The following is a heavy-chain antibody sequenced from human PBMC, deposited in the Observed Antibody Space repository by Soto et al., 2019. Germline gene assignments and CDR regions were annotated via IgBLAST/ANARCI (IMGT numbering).Heavy chain of an antibody. CDR1: GFSLSTSGVG. CDR3: AYSHSPPAKVTTSAEYFQH. D-gene: IGHD4-17*01. J-gene: IGHJ1*01. V-gene: IGHV2-5*02. Sequence: QITLKESGPTLVNPTQTLTLTCTFSGFSLSTSGVGVGWIRQPPGKALEWLALIYWDDDTRYSPSLKSRLTITKDTSKNQVVLRMTNMDPVYTATYYCAYSHSPPAKVTTSAEYFQHWGQGTLVTVSS. CDR2: IYWDDDT.